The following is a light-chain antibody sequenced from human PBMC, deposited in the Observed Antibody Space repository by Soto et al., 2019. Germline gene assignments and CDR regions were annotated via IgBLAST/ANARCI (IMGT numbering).Light chain of an antibody. Sequence: QSVLTQPASVSGAPGQSITISCTGTSNDVGGYKYVSWYQQRPGTAPKLIMVEVNNRPSGVSDRFSGSRSANTASLTISGLQAQDEADYYCSSYSSNNILSYVFGTGTKLTVL. CDR2: EVN. CDR1: SNDVGGYKY. J-gene: IGLJ1*01. CDR3: SSYSSNNILSYV. V-gene: IGLV2-14*03.